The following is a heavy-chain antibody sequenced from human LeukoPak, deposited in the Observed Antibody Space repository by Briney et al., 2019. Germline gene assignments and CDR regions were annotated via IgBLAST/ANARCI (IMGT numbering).Heavy chain of an antibody. CDR3: ASQYSSSSGGVDY. D-gene: IGHD6-6*01. V-gene: IGHV1-69*05. Sequence: ASVKVSCKASGGTFSSYAISWVRQAPEQGLEWMGGIIPIFGTANYAQKFQGRVTITTDESTSTAYMELSSLRSEDTAVYYYASQYSSSSGGVDYWGQGTLVTVSS. J-gene: IGHJ4*02. CDR1: GGTFSSYA. CDR2: IIPIFGTA.